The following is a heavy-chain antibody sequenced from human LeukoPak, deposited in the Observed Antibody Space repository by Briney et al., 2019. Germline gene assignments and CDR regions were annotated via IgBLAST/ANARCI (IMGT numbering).Heavy chain of an antibody. CDR3: ARHQDGRSYGLDY. J-gene: IGHJ4*02. V-gene: IGHV5-51*01. CDR1: GYTFTTYW. Sequence: GESLKISCKGSGYTFTTYWIGWVRQMPGRGLEWMGIIYPGHSDTRYSPSFQGQVTISADKSISTAYLQWSSLKASDTAMYYCARHQDGRSYGLDYWGQGTLVTVSS. D-gene: IGHD1-26*01. CDR2: IYPGHSDT.